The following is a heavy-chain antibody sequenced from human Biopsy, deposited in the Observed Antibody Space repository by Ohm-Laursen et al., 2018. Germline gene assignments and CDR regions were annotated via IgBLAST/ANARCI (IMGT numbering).Heavy chain of an antibody. D-gene: IGHD4-23*01. CDR1: GGSFTGHY. CDR3: ARGSNEYGGLYFPH. J-gene: IGHJ1*01. Sequence: SETLSLTCIVSGGSFTGHYWSWIRQPPGKGLGWIGHISYTGYTSYKSSLKSRVTISLDTSRKHFSLRLTSLAAADTAVYYCARGSNEYGGLYFPHWGQGTLVTVSS. CDR2: ISYTGYT. V-gene: IGHV4-59*11.